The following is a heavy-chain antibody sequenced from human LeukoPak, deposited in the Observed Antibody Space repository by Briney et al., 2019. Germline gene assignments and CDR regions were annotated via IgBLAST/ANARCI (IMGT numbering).Heavy chain of an antibody. J-gene: IGHJ3*02. Sequence: GGPLRLSCAASGFNFNDYGINWVRQAPGKGLEWVSHISSTSTTIYYADSVKGRFTISRDNAKNSLYLQMNSLRAEDTAVYYCARGRIQDAFDIWGQGTMVTVSS. CDR1: GFNFNDYG. V-gene: IGHV3-48*01. CDR3: ARGRIQDAFDI. CDR2: ISSTSTTI. D-gene: IGHD2-15*01.